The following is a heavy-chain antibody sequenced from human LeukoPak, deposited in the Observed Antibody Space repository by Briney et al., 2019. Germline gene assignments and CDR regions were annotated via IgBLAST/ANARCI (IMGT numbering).Heavy chain of an antibody. CDR2: MNPNSGNT. CDR3: ARTLTSLYYDSSGYSFRY. J-gene: IGHJ4*02. Sequence: ASVKVSCKASGYTFTSYDINWVRQATGQGLEWMGWMNPNSGNTGYAQKFQGRVTMTRNTSTSTAYMELSSLRSEDTAVYYCARTLTSLYYDSSGYSFRYWGQGTLVTVSS. D-gene: IGHD3-22*01. CDR1: GYTFTSYD. V-gene: IGHV1-8*01.